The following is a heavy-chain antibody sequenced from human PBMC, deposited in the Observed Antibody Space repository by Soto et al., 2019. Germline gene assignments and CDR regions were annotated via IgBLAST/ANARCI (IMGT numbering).Heavy chain of an antibody. Sequence: SETLSLTCTVSGGSISSSSYYWGWIRQSPGKGLEWIGSIYYSGSTYYNPSLKSRVTISVDTSKNQFSLKLSSVTAADTAVYYCARSNGWYVEIGWFGPWGQGTLVTVSS. CDR3: ARSNGWYVEIGWFGP. CDR2: IYYSGST. V-gene: IGHV4-39*01. D-gene: IGHD6-19*01. J-gene: IGHJ5*02. CDR1: GGSISSSSYY.